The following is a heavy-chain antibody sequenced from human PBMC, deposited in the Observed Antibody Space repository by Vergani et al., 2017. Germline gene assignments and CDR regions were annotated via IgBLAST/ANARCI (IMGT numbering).Heavy chain of an antibody. Sequence: QLQLQESDSRLVNPSQTLSLTCTLSGDAISRDTYSWNWVRQPPGKPLEWIGSVYYSGTTYYNPSLVGRVTMSIDKSKNHFSLTLTSVTAADSAFYFCARVQTGYSRDWSTYFFYMDVWGKGTTVTVSS. CDR2: VYYSGTT. CDR1: GDAISRDTYS. CDR3: ARVQTGYSRDWSTYFFYMDV. J-gene: IGHJ6*03. V-gene: IGHV4-30-2*01. D-gene: IGHD3/OR15-3a*01.